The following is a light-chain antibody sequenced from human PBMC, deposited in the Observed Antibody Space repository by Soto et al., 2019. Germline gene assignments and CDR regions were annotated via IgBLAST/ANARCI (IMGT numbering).Light chain of an antibody. J-gene: IGLJ2*01. CDR3: AAWDDSLRGVV. CDR2: RNN. Sequence: QSVLTQPPSSSGTPGQRVTISCSGSSSNIGSNYVFWYQHLPGTAPKLLIYRNNQRPSGVPDRSSGSKSGTSASLAISGLRSDDETDYYFAAWDDSLRGVVFGGGTQRTVL. V-gene: IGLV1-47*01. CDR1: SSNIGSNY.